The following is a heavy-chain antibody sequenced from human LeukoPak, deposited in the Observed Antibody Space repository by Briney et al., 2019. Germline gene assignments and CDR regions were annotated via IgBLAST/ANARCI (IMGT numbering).Heavy chain of an antibody. D-gene: IGHD2-2*01. CDR3: ARSRPNPTYCSSTSCLDLVDY. CDR2: IYYSGST. CDR1: GGSISSSSYY. V-gene: IGHV4-39*07. Sequence: SETLSLTCTVSGGSISSSSYYWGWIRQPPGKGLEWIGSIYYSGSTYYNPSLKSRVTISVDTSKNQFSLKLSSVTAADTAVYYCARSRPNPTYCSSTSCLDLVDYWGQGTLVTVSS. J-gene: IGHJ4*02.